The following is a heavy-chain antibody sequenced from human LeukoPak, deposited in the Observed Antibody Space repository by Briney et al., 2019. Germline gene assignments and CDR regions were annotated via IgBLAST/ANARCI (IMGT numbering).Heavy chain of an antibody. CDR1: GFTFSSYA. CDR3: AKEGDSSGWSAYFDY. J-gene: IGHJ4*02. CDR2: ISGSGGST. D-gene: IGHD6-19*01. V-gene: IGHV3-23*01. Sequence: SGGSLRLSCAASGFTFSSYAMSWVRQAPGKGLEWVSAISGSGGSTYYAGSVKGRFTISRDNSKNTLYLKMNSLRAEDTAVYYCAKEGDSSGWSAYFDYWGQGTLVTVSS.